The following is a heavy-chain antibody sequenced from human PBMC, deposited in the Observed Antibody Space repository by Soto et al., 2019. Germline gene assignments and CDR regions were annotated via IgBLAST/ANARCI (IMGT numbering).Heavy chain of an antibody. CDR2: VYIGGET. D-gene: IGHD1-26*01. CDR1: GDSISSDY. CDR3: ARGRQAVGLEF. Sequence: SETLSLTCTVPGDSISSDYWSWIRQPAGKGLEWIGRVYIGGETNYNPSLKSRLTMSLDTSKRQFSLKLSSVTAADTAVYHCARGRQAVGLEFWGLGTLVTVSS. V-gene: IGHV4-4*07. J-gene: IGHJ4*02.